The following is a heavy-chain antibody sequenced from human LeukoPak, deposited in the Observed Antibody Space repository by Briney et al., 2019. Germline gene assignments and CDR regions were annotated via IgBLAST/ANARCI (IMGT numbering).Heavy chain of an antibody. D-gene: IGHD2-2*02. J-gene: IGHJ3*02. CDR3: ARGSCSSTSCYTAFGI. Sequence: GESLKISYKGSGYSFTSYWIGWVRQMPGKGLEWMGIIYPGDSDTRYSPSFQGQVTISADKSISTAYLQWSSLKASDTAMYYCARGSCSSTSCYTAFGIWGQGTMVTVSS. CDR1: GYSFTSYW. CDR2: IYPGDSDT. V-gene: IGHV5-51*01.